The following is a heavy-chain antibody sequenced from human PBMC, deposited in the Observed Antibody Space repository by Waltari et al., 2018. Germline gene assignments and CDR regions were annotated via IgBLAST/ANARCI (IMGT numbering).Heavy chain of an antibody. J-gene: IGHJ4*02. V-gene: IGHV1-3*04. CDR2: ISTGNGHA. D-gene: IGHD3-10*01. CDR3: ARGGSRAGFDY. CDR1: GYTFINHG. Sequence: QVQLLQSGAEVKKPGASVKLSCKASGYTFINHGIHWVRQAPGQRLEWMGWISTGNGHARYSQKFQDRVTITRDTSATTVYMDVTTLKSEDTAVFYCARGGSRAGFDYWGQGTLVTVSS.